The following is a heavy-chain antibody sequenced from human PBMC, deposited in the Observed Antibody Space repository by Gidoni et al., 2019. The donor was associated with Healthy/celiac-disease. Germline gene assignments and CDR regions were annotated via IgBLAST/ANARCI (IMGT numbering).Heavy chain of an antibody. J-gene: IGHJ6*03. CDR1: GGSFSGYY. CDR3: ARGPLWFGNMDV. Sequence: QVQLQQWGAGLLKPSETLSLTCAVYGGSFSGYYWSWSRQPPGKGLEWIGEINHSGSTNYNPSLKSRVTISVDTSKNQFSLKLSSVTAADTAVYYCARGPLWFGNMDVWGKGTTVTVSS. V-gene: IGHV4-34*01. CDR2: INHSGST. D-gene: IGHD3-10*01.